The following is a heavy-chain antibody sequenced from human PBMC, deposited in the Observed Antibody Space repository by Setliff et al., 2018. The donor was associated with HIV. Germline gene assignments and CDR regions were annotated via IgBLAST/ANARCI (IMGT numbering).Heavy chain of an antibody. Sequence: ASVKVSCKASGGTFSSYAISWVRQAPGQGLEWMGGIIPIFGTANYAQKFQGRVTITADESTSTAYMELSSLRSEDTAVYYCARGGWLQFAAFDIWGQGTMVTVSS. J-gene: IGHJ3*02. CDR3: ARGGWLQFAAFDI. CDR1: GGTFSSYA. CDR2: IIPIFGTA. D-gene: IGHD5-12*01. V-gene: IGHV1-69*13.